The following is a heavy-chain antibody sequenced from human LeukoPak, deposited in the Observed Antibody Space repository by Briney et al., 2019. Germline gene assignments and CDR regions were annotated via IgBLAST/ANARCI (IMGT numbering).Heavy chain of an antibody. CDR1: GYTYTSYD. Sequence: ASVKVSCKASGYTYTSYDIHWVRHATAQGLEWMGWMHNNSGNTGYAQKFQGRVTMARNTSIGTAYMELSSLRAEDTAVYYCARGLWFGELGGYWGQGTLVTVSS. CDR3: ARGLWFGELGGY. V-gene: IGHV1-8*01. D-gene: IGHD3-10*01. J-gene: IGHJ4*02. CDR2: MHNNSGNT.